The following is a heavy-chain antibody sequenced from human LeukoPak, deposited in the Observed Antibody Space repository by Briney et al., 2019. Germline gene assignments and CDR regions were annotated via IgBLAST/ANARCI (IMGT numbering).Heavy chain of an antibody. V-gene: IGHV4-59*08. D-gene: IGHD3-3*01. Sequence: SETLSLTCTVSGGSISSYYWSWIRQPPGKGLEWIGYIYYSGSTNYNPSLKSRVTISVDTSENQFSLKLSSVTAADTAVYYCARLPFWSGYPDYWGQGTLVTVSS. CDR2: IYYSGST. CDR3: ARLPFWSGYPDY. CDR1: GGSISSYY. J-gene: IGHJ4*02.